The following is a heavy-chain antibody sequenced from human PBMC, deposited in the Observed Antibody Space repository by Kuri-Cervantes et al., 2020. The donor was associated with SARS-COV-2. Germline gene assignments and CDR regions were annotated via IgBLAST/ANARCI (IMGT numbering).Heavy chain of an antibody. CDR1: GFTFSNAW. V-gene: IGHV3-30*03. D-gene: IGHD3-10*01. CDR2: ISDDETNK. J-gene: IGHJ6*02. CDR3: ARDVGYYGSGSYTRYYYGMDV. Sequence: GESLKISCAASGFTFSNAWMSWVRQAPGKGLEWVALISDDETNKYYTDSVKGRFTISRDNSKNTLYLQMNSLRPEDTAVYYCARDVGYYGSGSYTRYYYGMDVWGQGTTVTVSS.